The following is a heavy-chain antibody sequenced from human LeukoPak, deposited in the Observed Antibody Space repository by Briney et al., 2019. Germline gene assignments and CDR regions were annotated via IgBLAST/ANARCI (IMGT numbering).Heavy chain of an antibody. V-gene: IGHV3-21*01. Sequence: PGGSLRLSCAASGFTFSSYSMNWVRQAPGKGLEWVSSISSSSSYIYYADSVKGRFTISRDNGKNSLYLQMNSLRAEDTAVYYCARDVKSSSTSCYAIDYWGQGTLVTVFS. CDR1: GFTFSSYS. CDR2: ISSSSSYI. J-gene: IGHJ4*02. D-gene: IGHD2-2*01. CDR3: ARDVKSSSTSCYAIDY.